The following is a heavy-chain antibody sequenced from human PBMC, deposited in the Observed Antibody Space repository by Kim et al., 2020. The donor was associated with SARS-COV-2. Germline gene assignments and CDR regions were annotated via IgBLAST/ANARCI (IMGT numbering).Heavy chain of an antibody. J-gene: IGHJ4*02. CDR1: GFTFSSYA. D-gene: IGHD5-18*01. V-gene: IGHV3-23*01. CDR3: AKDPLGYVDTAMATPDY. CDR2: ISGSGGST. Sequence: GGSLRLSCAASGFTFSSYAMSWVRQAPGKGLEWVSAISGSGGSTYYADSVKGRFTISRDNSKNTLYLQMNSLRAEDTAVYYCAKDPLGYVDTAMATPDYWGQGTLVTVSS.